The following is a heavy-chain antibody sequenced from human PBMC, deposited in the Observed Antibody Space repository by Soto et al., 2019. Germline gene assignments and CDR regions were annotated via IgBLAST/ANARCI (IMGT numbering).Heavy chain of an antibody. CDR2: ISYDGNRK. J-gene: IGHJ4*02. D-gene: IGHD6-19*01. CDR1: GFTFSNHG. CDR3: AKDHYSSGWYQGGYLDY. Sequence: QVQLVESGGGEVQPGRSLRLSCAASGFTFSNHGMHWVRQAPGKGLEWVAVISYDGNRKYYADSVKGRFTISRDNSKNTLYLQMTSLRVEDTAVYYCAKDHYSSGWYQGGYLDYWGQGTLVTVSS. V-gene: IGHV3-30*18.